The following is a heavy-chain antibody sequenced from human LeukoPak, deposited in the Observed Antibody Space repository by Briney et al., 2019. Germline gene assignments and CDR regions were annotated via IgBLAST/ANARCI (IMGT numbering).Heavy chain of an antibody. CDR1: GLTFSRYA. Sequence: GGSLRLSCAVSGLTFSRYAMSWLRQPPGKGLEWVSFISGSGGTTYYVDSVKGRFTISRDNSKNMLYLQMNSLRAEDTAVYYCAKSYYGSGTYYNVFDYWGQGTLVTVSS. J-gene: IGHJ4*02. CDR2: ISGSGGTT. V-gene: IGHV3-23*01. CDR3: AKSYYGSGTYYNVFDY. D-gene: IGHD3-10*01.